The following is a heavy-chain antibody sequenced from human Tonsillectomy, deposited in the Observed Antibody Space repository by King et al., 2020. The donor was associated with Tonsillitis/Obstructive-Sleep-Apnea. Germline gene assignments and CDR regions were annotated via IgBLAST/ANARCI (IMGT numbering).Heavy chain of an antibody. CDR2: IYYSGST. CDR3: ARRGVNYYYMDV. Sequence: VQLQESGPGLVKPSQTLSLTCTVSGGSISSGGYYWSWIRQHPGKGLEWIGYIYYSGSTYYNPSLKSRVTISVDTSKNQFSLKLSSVTAADTAVYYCARRGVNYYYMDVWGKGTTVTVSS. D-gene: IGHD3-10*01. V-gene: IGHV4-31*03. J-gene: IGHJ6*03. CDR1: GGSISSGGYY.